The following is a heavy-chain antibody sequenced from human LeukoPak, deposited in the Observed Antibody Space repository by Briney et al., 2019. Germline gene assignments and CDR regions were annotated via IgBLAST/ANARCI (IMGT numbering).Heavy chain of an antibody. Sequence: GGSLRLSCAASGFTFSSYGMHWVRQAPGKGLEWVAVIWSDGSDKYYADSVKGRFTISRDNAKNTVSLQMNSLRVEDTAVYYCARRAQAVHCFDPWGQGTLVTVSS. CDR2: IWSDGSDK. CDR1: GFTFSSYG. V-gene: IGHV3-33*08. CDR3: ARRAQAVHCFDP. D-gene: IGHD2-15*01. J-gene: IGHJ5*02.